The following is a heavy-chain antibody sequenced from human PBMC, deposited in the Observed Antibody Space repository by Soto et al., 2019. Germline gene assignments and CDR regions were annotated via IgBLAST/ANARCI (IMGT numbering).Heavy chain of an antibody. J-gene: IGHJ6*02. Sequence: SETLSLTCTVSGGSISSYYWSWIRQPPGKGLEWIGYIYYSGSTNYNPSLKSRVTISVDTSKNQFSLKLSSVTAADTAVYYCARVHRPRGWYEDGMDVWGQGTTVTVSS. CDR3: ARVHRPRGWYEDGMDV. CDR1: GGSISSYY. V-gene: IGHV4-59*01. CDR2: IYYSGST. D-gene: IGHD6-19*01.